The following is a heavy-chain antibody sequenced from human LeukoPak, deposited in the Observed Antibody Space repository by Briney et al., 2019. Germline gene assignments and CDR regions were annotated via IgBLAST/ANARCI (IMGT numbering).Heavy chain of an antibody. V-gene: IGHV4-34*01. J-gene: IGHJ4*02. CDR3: AREGGGEALGY. Sequence: SETLSLTCAVYGGSFSGYYWSWIRQPPGKGLEWIGEINHSGSTNYNPSLKSRVTISVDTSKNQFSLKLSSVTAADTAVYYCAREGGGEALGYWGQGTLVTASS. CDR2: INHSGST. D-gene: IGHD3-16*01. CDR1: GGSFSGYY.